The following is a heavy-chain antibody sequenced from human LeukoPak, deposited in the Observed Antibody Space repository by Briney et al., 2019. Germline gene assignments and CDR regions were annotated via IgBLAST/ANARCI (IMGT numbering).Heavy chain of an antibody. CDR1: GYFISSAYY. CDR2: IYHSGST. Sequence: SETLSLTCTVSGYFISSAYYWGWIRQPPGRGLEWIASIYHSGSTYYNPSLNSRVTISVDTSKNQFSLKLSSVTAADTAVYYCAIRGTGNYYYYMDVWGKGTTVTISS. J-gene: IGHJ6*03. V-gene: IGHV4-38-2*02. CDR3: AIRGTGNYYYYMDV. D-gene: IGHD1-1*01.